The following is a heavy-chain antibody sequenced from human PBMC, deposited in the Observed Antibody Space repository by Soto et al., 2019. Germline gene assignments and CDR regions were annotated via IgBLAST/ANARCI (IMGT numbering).Heavy chain of an antibody. J-gene: IGHJ4*02. V-gene: IGHV1-18*04. CDR1: GYTFTSYG. CDR3: ARGLTRGSGYRIPFDY. CDR2: ISAYNGNT. Sequence: ASVKVSCKASGYTFTSYGISWVRQAPGQGLEWMGWISAYNGNTNYAQKLQGRVTMTTDTSTSIAYMELRSLRSDDTAVYYCARGLTRGSGYRIPFDYWGQGTLVTVSS. D-gene: IGHD3-22*01.